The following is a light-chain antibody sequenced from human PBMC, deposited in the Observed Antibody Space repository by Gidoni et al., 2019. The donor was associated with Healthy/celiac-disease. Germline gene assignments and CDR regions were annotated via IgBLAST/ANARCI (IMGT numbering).Light chain of an antibody. CDR3: QQYNSYSPTYT. CDR1: QSISSW. V-gene: IGKV1-5*01. Sequence: DIQMTQSPSTLSASLGDRVTITCRASQSISSWLDWYQQKPGKAPKLLIYDASSLESGVPSRFSCSGSGTEFTLTISSLQPDDFATYYCQQYNSYSPTYTFGQGTKLEIK. CDR2: DAS. J-gene: IGKJ2*01.